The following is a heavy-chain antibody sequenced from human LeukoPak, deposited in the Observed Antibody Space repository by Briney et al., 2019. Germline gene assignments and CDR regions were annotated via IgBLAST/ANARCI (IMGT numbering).Heavy chain of an antibody. CDR3: AKGPLRGTAAAIDY. J-gene: IGHJ4*02. Sequence: GGSLRLSCAASGFTFNNYGMHWVRQAPGKGLEWVAVISYDGRNIHYPDSVKGRFTISRDISTDTLWLQMDSLRTEDSAVYYCAKGPLRGTAAAIDYWGQGTLVTVSS. D-gene: IGHD2-2*01. CDR1: GFTFNNYG. V-gene: IGHV3-30*18. CDR2: ISYDGRNI.